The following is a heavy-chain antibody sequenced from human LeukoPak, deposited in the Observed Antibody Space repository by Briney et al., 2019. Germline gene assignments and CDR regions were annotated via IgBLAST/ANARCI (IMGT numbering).Heavy chain of an antibody. CDR2: IYPGDSDT. V-gene: IGHV5-51*01. CDR1: GYSFTSYW. J-gene: IGHJ5*02. Sequence: PGESLKISCKGSGYSFTSYWIGWVRQMPGKGLEWMGIIYPGDSDTRYSPSFQGQVTISADKSISTAYLQWSSLKASDTAMYYCARHPARNQERRWWFDPWGQGTLVTVSS. D-gene: IGHD1-1*01. CDR3: ARHPARNQERRWWFDP.